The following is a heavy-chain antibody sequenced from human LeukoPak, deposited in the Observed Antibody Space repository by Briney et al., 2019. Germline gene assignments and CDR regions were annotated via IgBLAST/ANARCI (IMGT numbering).Heavy chain of an antibody. CDR3: AKGRYSSTHHDFDY. CDR1: GFTFSSYA. CDR2: ISGGGGST. J-gene: IGHJ4*02. V-gene: IGHV3-23*01. Sequence: GVSLRRSCAASGFTFSSYAMTRVRQAPGKGLEWVSGISGGGGSTYYADSVKGRFTISRDNSKNTLYLQMNSLRAEDTAVYYCAKGRYSSTHHDFDYWGQGTLVSVYS. D-gene: IGHD6-13*01.